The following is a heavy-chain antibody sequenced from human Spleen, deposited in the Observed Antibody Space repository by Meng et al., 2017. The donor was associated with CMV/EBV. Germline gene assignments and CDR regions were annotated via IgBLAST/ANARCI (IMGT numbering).Heavy chain of an antibody. Sequence: GESLKISCAASGFTFSSYSMNWVRQAPGKGLEWVSSISSSSSYIYYADSVKGRFTISRDNSKNTLYLQMNSLRAEDTAVYYCAKDRRYSSSWALGYWGQGTLVTVSS. CDR3: AKDRRYSSSWALGY. CDR1: GFTFSSYS. CDR2: ISSSSSYI. D-gene: IGHD6-13*01. V-gene: IGHV3-21*01. J-gene: IGHJ4*02.